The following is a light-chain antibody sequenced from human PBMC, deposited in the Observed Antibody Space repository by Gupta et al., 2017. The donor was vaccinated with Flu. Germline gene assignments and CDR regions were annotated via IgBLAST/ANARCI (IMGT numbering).Light chain of an antibody. Sequence: QSALTLPASVSWSSVQPVTIYCPGTSTDVGSYNFVSWYHHYPGKAPRVIIYEVNNRPSGVSSRFSGSKSGNTAALTISGLQAEDEADYYCRSYKRANFQVFGSGTKVTVL. V-gene: IGLV2-14*01. CDR3: RSYKRANFQV. CDR2: EVN. J-gene: IGLJ1*01. CDR1: STDVGSYNF.